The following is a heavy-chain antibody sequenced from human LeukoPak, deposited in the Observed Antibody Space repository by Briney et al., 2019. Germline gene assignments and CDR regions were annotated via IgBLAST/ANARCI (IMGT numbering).Heavy chain of an antibody. CDR3: ASYVDSSGYYYNLPNY. CDR1: GGSISSYY. CDR2: IYYSGST. V-gene: IGHV4-59*01. J-gene: IGHJ4*02. Sequence: PSETLSLTCTVSGGSISSYYWSWIRQPPGKGLEWIGYIYYSGSTNYNPSLKSRVTISVDTSKNQFSLKLSSVTAADTAVYYCASYVDSSGYYYNLPNYWGQGTLVTVSS. D-gene: IGHD3-22*01.